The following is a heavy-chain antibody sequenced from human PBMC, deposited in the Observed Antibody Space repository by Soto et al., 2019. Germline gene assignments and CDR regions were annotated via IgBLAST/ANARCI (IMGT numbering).Heavy chain of an antibody. D-gene: IGHD2-2*01. Sequence: EVQLVESGGGLVKPGGSLGLSCAASGFTFNIAWMNWVRQTPGKGLEWVGRIKSKTDRWTKDYAASVKGRFTISREDSKNTVFLQMNSLQSEDTAVYYCAATPVPCSSTPCYAESYFDYWGQGTLVTVSS. CDR1: GFTFNIAW. J-gene: IGHJ4*02. V-gene: IGHV3-15*01. CDR2: IKSKTDRWTK. CDR3: AATPVPCSSTPCYAESYFDY.